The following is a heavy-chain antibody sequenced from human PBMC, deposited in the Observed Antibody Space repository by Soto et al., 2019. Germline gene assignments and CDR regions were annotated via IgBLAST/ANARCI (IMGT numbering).Heavy chain of an antibody. CDR2: IYYSGST. Sequence: QVQLQEPGPGLVKPSETLSLTCTVSGGSISSYYWSWIRQPPGKGLEWLGYIYYSGSTNYNPSLKSRVTLSVDTSKNQFSLKLSSVTGADTAVYYCARDRRDAFDIWGQGTMVTVSS. V-gene: IGHV4-59*01. J-gene: IGHJ3*02. CDR1: GGSISSYY. CDR3: ARDRRDAFDI.